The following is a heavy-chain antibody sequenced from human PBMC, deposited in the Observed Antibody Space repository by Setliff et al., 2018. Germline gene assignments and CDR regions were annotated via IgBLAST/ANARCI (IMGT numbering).Heavy chain of an antibody. V-gene: IGHV4-59*11. CDR3: ARGITPTTRPGYYYMDV. CDR2: VYYSGLD. Sequence: SETLSLTCTVSGYSISGRFWNWIRQTPDKGLEWIGRVYYSGLDDLNPSLQSRLTISVDTSKKQFSLSLTSVTAADTAIYYCARGITPTTRPGYYYMDVWGKGTTVTVSS. J-gene: IGHJ6*03. CDR1: GYSISGRF. D-gene: IGHD3-16*01.